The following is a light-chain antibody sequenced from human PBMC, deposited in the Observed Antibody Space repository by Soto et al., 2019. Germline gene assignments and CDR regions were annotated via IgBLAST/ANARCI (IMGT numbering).Light chain of an antibody. J-gene: IGLJ3*02. V-gene: IGLV2-14*01. Sequence: QSALTQPASVSGSLGQSITISCTGTRSDVGGFDFVSWYQQHPGRAPKLIIYEVNNRPSGVSNRFSASKSGNTASLTISGLQAEDEADYYCSSWTISTTQVLGGGTKLTVL. CDR2: EVN. CDR3: SSWTISTTQV. CDR1: RSDVGGFDF.